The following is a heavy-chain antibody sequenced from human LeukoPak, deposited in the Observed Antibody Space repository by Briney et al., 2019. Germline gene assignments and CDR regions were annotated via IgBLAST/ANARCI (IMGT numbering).Heavy chain of an antibody. V-gene: IGHV3-23*01. Sequence: GGSLRLSCSASEFNLRLYAMSWLGQAAGKGVEWVSGISGIGDSTYYAHFVQGRCTISRDNSKDTLYLELNLLRAEDTALYYRANDRVCGGGDCFVSTFVRWGQGT. CDR2: ISGIGDST. J-gene: IGHJ4*02. D-gene: IGHD2-21*01. CDR3: ANDRVCGGGDCFVSTFVR. CDR1: EFNLRLYA.